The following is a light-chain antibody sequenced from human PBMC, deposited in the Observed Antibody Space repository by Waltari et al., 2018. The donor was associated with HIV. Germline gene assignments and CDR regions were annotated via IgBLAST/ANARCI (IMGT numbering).Light chain of an antibody. J-gene: IGLJ1*01. CDR3: VGWDASLSAYV. CDR2: KNY. Sequence: QSVLTQPPSASGTPGQRVTISCSGSSSNIGNDNVYWYQQLPGPAPKLLIYKNYHRPSGVPDRFAGSKSGTSASLAISGLRSEDEADYYCVGWDASLSAYVFGTGTKVTIL. V-gene: IGLV1-47*01. CDR1: SSNIGNDN.